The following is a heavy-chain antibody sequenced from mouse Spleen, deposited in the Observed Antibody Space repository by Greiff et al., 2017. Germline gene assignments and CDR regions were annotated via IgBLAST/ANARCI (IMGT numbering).Heavy chain of an antibody. CDR2: IYPSDSET. CDR3: ARRGYYYGSSYYFDY. J-gene: IGHJ2*01. D-gene: IGHD1-1*01. Sequence: QVQLQQPGAELVRPGSSVKLSCKASGYTFTSYWMDWVKQRPGQGLEWIGNIYPSDSETHYNQKFKDKATLTVDKSSSTAYMQLSSLTSEDSAVYYCARRGYYYGSSYYFDYWGQGTTLTVSS. CDR1: GYTFTSYW. V-gene: IGHV1-61*01.